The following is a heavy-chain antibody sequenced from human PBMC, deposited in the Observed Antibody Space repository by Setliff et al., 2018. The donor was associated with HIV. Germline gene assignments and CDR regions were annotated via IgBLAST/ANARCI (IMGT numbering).Heavy chain of an antibody. V-gene: IGHV4-61*02. J-gene: IGHJ4*02. Sequence: PSETLSLTCTVSGGSIDSGSYYWTWIRQPAGKAPEWIGRIYTTGITDYSPSLKSRVAISLETSKSHFSLTLRSVTAADTAIYYCAREPWAKIRGGTFDSWGQGIRVTVS. CDR2: IYTTGIT. CDR3: AREPWAKIRGGTFDS. D-gene: IGHD3-10*01. CDR1: GGSIDSGSYY.